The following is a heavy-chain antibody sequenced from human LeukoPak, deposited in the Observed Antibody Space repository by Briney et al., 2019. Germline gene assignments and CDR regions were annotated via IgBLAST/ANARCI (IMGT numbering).Heavy chain of an antibody. CDR3: ARDTDYYDSSGLGRGVGYNWFDP. CDR2: IYHSGST. J-gene: IGHJ5*02. CDR1: GYSISSGYY. D-gene: IGHD3-22*01. Sequence: SETLSLTCTVSGYSISSGYYWGWIRQPPGKGLEWIGRIYHSGSTYYNPSLKSRVTISVDTSKNQFSLKLSSVTAADTAVYYCARDTDYYDSSGLGRGVGYNWFDPWGQGTLVTVSS. V-gene: IGHV4-38-2*02.